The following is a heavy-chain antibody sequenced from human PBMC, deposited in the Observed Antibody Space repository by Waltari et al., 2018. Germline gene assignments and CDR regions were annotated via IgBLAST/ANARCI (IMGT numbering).Heavy chain of an antibody. D-gene: IGHD3-3*01. CDR1: GWSFSGYY. J-gene: IGHJ4*02. CDR3: ARGPKSRITIFGVVGLDY. Sequence: QVQLQQWGAGLLKPSETLSLTCAVYGWSFSGYYWSWIRQPPGKGLEWIGEINHSGSTNYNPSLKSRVTISVDTSKNQFSLKLSSVTAADTAVYYCARGPKSRITIFGVVGLDYWGQGTLVTVSS. CDR2: INHSGST. V-gene: IGHV4-34*01.